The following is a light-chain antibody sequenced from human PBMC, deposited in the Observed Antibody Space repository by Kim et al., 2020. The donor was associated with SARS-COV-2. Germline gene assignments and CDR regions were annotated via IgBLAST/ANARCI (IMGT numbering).Light chain of an antibody. CDR3: SAYTSISSLV. CDR2: DVN. Sequence: QSALTQPASVSGSLGQSITISCTGSSSDVGAYDYVSWYQQHPGKAPRLILYDVNNRPSGISHRFSGSKSGNTASLTISGLQAGDEADYSCSAYTSISSLVFGPGTKVTVL. CDR1: SSDVGAYDY. J-gene: IGLJ1*01. V-gene: IGLV2-14*03.